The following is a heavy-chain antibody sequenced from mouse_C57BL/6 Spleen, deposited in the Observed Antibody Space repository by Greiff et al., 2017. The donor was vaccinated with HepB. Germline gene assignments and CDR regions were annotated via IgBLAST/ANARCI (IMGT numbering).Heavy chain of an antibody. CDR3: TTKGYYGSSYFDY. Sequence: EVQLQQSGAELVRPGASVKLSCTASGFNIKDDYMHWVKQRPEQGLEWIGWIDPENGDTEYASKFQGKATITADTSSNTAYLQLSSLTSEDTAVYYCTTKGYYGSSYFDYWGQGTTLTVSS. CDR1: GFNIKDDY. CDR2: IDPENGDT. V-gene: IGHV14-4*01. J-gene: IGHJ2*01. D-gene: IGHD1-1*01.